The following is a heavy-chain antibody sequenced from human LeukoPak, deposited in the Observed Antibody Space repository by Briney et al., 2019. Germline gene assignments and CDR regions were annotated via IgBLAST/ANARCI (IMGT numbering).Heavy chain of an antibody. V-gene: IGHV1-69*01. CDR1: GGTFSSYA. Sequence: SVEVSCKASGGTFSSYAISWVRQAPGQGLEWMGGIIPIFGTANYAQKFQGRVTITADESTSTAYMELSSLRSEDTAVYYCARDRGCSSTSCYWFYYMDVWGKGTTVTVSS. D-gene: IGHD2-2*01. CDR3: ARDRGCSSTSCYWFYYMDV. CDR2: IIPIFGTA. J-gene: IGHJ6*03.